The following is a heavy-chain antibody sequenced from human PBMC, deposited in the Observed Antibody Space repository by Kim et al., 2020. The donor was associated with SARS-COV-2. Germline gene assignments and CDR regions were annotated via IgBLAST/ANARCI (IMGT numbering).Heavy chain of an antibody. Sequence: ASVKVSCKASGYTFTGYYMHWVRQAPGQGLEWMGWINPNNGGTKNAQKFQGRVTMTRDTSISTAYMELSRLRSDDTAVYYCARGGTDIVVVVPIDYWGQGTLVTVSS. J-gene: IGHJ4*02. D-gene: IGHD2-15*01. CDR3: ARGGTDIVVVVPIDY. CDR2: INPNNGGT. V-gene: IGHV1-2*02. CDR1: GYTFTGYY.